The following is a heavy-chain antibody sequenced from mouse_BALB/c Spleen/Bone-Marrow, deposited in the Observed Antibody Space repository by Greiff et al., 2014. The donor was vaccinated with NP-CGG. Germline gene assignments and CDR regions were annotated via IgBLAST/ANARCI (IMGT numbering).Heavy chain of an antibody. Sequence: DVKLVESGGGLVQPGGSLRLSCAASGFDFSRYWMGWVRQAPGKGLGWIGEINPDSTTINYTPSLKYKFIISRDNAKNTLYLQMSNVRSEDTALYYCARLGYYGGFAYWGQGTLVTVSA. D-gene: IGHD2-3*01. CDR1: GFDFSRYW. J-gene: IGHJ3*01. CDR2: INPDSTTI. CDR3: ARLGYYGGFAY. V-gene: IGHV4-1*02.